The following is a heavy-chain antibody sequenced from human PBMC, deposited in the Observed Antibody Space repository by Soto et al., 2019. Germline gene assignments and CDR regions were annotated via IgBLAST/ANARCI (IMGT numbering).Heavy chain of an antibody. CDR1: GFTFSNAW. CDR2: IKSKTDGGTT. J-gene: IGHJ5*02. D-gene: IGHD3-22*01. V-gene: IGHV3-15*07. CDR3: TTEQNPFYYDSSGYWFDP. Sequence: GGSLRLSCAASGFTFSNAWMNWVRQAPGKGLEWVGRIKSKTDGGTTDYAAPVKGRFTISRDDSKNMLYLQMNSLKTEDTAVYYCTTEQNPFYYDSSGYWFDPWGQGTLVTVSS.